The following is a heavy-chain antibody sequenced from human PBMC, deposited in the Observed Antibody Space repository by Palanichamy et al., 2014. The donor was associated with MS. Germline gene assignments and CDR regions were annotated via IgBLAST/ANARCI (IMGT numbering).Heavy chain of an antibody. CDR3: SGVLVVETAFDI. D-gene: IGHD2-2*01. J-gene: IGHJ3*02. CDR2: ISSSGRTK. V-gene: IGHV3-48*03. CDR1: GFTFSSFE. Sequence: EVQLVESGGGLVQPGRSLRLSCSASGFTFSSFEMNWVRQAPGEGLEWISYISSSGRTKYYADSVKGRFTVSRDNAKNSLYLQMNNLRGEDTAVYYCSGVLVVETAFDIWGQGTKVTVSS.